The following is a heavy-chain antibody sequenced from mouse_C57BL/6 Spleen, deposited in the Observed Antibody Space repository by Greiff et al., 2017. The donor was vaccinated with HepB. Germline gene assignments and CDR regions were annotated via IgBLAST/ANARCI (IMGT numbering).Heavy chain of an antibody. J-gene: IGHJ2*01. CDR1: GYAFSSSW. CDR2: IYPGDGDT. CDR3: ARRGGNYRGDWYFDY. D-gene: IGHD2-1*01. Sequence: QVQLQQSGPELVKPGASVKISCKASGYAFSSSWMNWVKQRPGKGLEWIGRIYPGDGDTNYNGKFKGKATLTADKTSSTAYMQLSSLTSKDSAVYFCARRGGNYRGDWYFDYWGQGTTLTVSS. V-gene: IGHV1-82*01.